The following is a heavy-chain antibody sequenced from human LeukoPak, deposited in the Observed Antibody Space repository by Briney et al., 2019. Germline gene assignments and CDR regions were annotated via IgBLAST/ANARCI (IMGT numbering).Heavy chain of an antibody. CDR3: AREITVSGYDSTYFDY. J-gene: IGHJ4*02. CDR2: IYTSGST. CDR1: GGSISSYY. Sequence: SETLSLTCTVSGGSISSYYWSWIRQPAGKGLEWIGRIYTSGSTNYNPSLKSRVTISVDTSKTQFSLKLSSVTAADTAVYYCAREITVSGYDSTYFDYWGQGTLVTVSS. D-gene: IGHD5-12*01. V-gene: IGHV4-4*07.